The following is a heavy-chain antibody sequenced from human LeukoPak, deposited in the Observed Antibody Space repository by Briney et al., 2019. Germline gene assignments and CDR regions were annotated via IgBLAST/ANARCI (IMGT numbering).Heavy chain of an antibody. CDR3: ARGTNGLWDY. V-gene: IGHV3-21*01. D-gene: IGHD2-8*01. CDR1: GFTFSSYA. J-gene: IGHJ4*02. CDR2: ISSSSDYI. Sequence: GGSLRLSCAASGFTFSSYAMSWVRQAPGKGLEWVSSISSSSDYILYADAVKGRFTISRDNAKNSVYLQMNSLRDEDTAVYYCARGTNGLWDYWGQGTLVTVSS.